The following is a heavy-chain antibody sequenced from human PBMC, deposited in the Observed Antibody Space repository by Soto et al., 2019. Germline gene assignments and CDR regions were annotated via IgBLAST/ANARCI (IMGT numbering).Heavy chain of an antibody. J-gene: IGHJ4*02. CDR2: IHPGDSDI. CDR3: ARFRTSGYLDY. CDR1: AYTFSTWW. V-gene: IGHV5-51*01. Sequence: GESLKISCQASAYTFSTWWIAWVRQTPGQGLEWMGIIHPGDSDIRYSPSFEGQVTISADRSINTAYLQWSGLKASDTAMYYCARFRTSGYLDYWGQGALGTVS. D-gene: IGHD3-10*01.